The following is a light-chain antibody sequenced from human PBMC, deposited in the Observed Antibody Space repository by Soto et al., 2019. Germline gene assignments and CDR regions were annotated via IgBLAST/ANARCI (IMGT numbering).Light chain of an antibody. CDR2: DVS. CDR3: SSYAGTYPSV. Sequence: QSVLTQPRSVSGSPGQSVTVSCTGTSSDVGGHNSVSWYQQHPGKAPKLMIYDVSKRPSGVPDRFSGSKSGNTASLTISGLQAEDEADYYCSSYAGTYPSVCGTGTKLTVL. V-gene: IGLV2-11*01. J-gene: IGLJ1*01. CDR1: SSDVGGHNS.